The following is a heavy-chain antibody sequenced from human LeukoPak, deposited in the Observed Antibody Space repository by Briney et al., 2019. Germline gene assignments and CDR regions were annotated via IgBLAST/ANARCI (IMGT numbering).Heavy chain of an antibody. CDR3: AKAVGVANMDV. V-gene: IGHV3-21*01. Sequence: GGSLRLSCEASGFSFGYYTMTWVRQAPGGGLEWVASIDSSGGHIYYIDSVKGRFTVSRDNDKSSLHLQMTTLRVEDTAVYYCAKAVGVANMDVWGTGTTVIVSS. CDR1: GFSFGYYT. D-gene: IGHD2-15*01. CDR2: IDSSGGHI. J-gene: IGHJ6*03.